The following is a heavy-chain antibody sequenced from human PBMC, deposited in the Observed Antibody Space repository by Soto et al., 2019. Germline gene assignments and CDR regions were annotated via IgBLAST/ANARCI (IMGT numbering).Heavy chain of an antibody. J-gene: IGHJ4*02. CDR2: IYYSGST. CDR3: ARVQLLPDD. Sequence: QVQLQESGPGLVKPSDTLSLTCAVSGYSISSSNWWGWIRQPPGKGLAWIGYIYYSGSTYYNTSLKSLRSMAVYTPKHHISLKLSSVLAVDTSVYYCARVQLLPDDWGQGTLVTVSS. V-gene: IGHV4-28*03. CDR1: GYSISSSNW. D-gene: IGHD2-2*01.